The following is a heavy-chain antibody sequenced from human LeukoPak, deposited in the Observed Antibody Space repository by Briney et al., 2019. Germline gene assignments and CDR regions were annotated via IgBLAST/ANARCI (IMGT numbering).Heavy chain of an antibody. CDR3: ARGYSSSSQYAFDI. CDR2: IIPIFGTA. J-gene: IGHJ3*02. V-gene: IGHV1-69*05. D-gene: IGHD6-6*01. Sequence: GASVEVSCEACGGTFSIYAICWGREALGQGREWMGGIIPIFGTANYAQKFQGRFTITTDESTSTAYMELSSLRSEDTAVYYCARGYSSSSQYAFDIWGQGTMVTVSS. CDR1: GGTFSIYA.